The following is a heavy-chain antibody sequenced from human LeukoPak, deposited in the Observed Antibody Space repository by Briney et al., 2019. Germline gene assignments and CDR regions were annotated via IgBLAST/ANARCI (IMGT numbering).Heavy chain of an antibody. J-gene: IGHJ4*02. V-gene: IGHV1-18*01. CDR2: ISAYNGNT. Sequence: ASVKVSCKASGYTFTSYGISWVQQAPGQGLEWMGWISAYNGNTNYAQKLQGRVTMTTDTSTSTAYMELRSLRSDDTAVYYCARDHLSAVWFGEGDYWGQGTLVTVSS. CDR1: GYTFTSYG. D-gene: IGHD3-10*01. CDR3: ARDHLSAVWFGEGDY.